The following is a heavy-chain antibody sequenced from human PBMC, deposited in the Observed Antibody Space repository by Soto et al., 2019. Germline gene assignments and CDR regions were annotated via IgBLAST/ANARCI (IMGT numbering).Heavy chain of an antibody. V-gene: IGHV1-18*01. CDR3: ARDVPLAADIYYSGMDV. Sequence: ASVKVSCKASGYTFTSYGISWVRQAPGQGLEWMGWISAYNGNTNYAQKLQGRVTMTTDTSTSTAYMELRSPRSDDTAVYYCARDVPLAADIYYSGMDVWGQGTTVTVSS. J-gene: IGHJ6*02. CDR2: ISAYNGNT. D-gene: IGHD6-13*01. CDR1: GYTFTSYG.